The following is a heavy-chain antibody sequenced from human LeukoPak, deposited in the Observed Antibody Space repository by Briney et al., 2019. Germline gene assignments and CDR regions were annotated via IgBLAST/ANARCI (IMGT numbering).Heavy chain of an antibody. J-gene: IGHJ4*02. V-gene: IGHV1-8*01. CDR1: GYTFTSYD. CDR3: ARYGGNHHAAFDY. Sequence: ASVKVSCKASGYTFTSYDINWVRQATGQGLEWMGWMNPNSGNTGYAQKFQGRVTMTRDTSTSTVYMELSSLRSEDTAVYYCARYGGNHHAAFDYWGQGTLVTVSS. D-gene: IGHD2-15*01. CDR2: MNPNSGNT.